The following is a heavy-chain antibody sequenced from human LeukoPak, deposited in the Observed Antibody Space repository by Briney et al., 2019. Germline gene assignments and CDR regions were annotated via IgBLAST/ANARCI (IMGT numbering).Heavy chain of an antibody. CDR2: ISYDGSNK. J-gene: IGHJ4*02. D-gene: IGHD3-22*01. CDR3: ARVATLEAYYYDSDGGDY. V-gene: IGHV3-30*04. CDR1: GFTFSSYA. Sequence: GGSLRLSCVASGFTFSSYAMHWVRQAPGKGLEWVAVISYDGSNKDYADSVKGRFTISRDNSKNTLYLQMNSLRAEDTAVYYCARVATLEAYYYDSDGGDYWGQGTLVTVSS.